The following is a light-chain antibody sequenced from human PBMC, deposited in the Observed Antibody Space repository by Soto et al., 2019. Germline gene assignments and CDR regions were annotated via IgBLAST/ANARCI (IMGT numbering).Light chain of an antibody. Sequence: QSALTQPASVSGSPGQSITISCTGTSSDVGGYNYVSWYQQHPGKAPKLMIYEVSNRPSGVSNRSSGSKSGNTASLTISGLQAEEEADYYCTSYTSSTFYGFGTGTKVTVL. CDR2: EVS. CDR3: TSYTSSTFYG. J-gene: IGLJ1*01. CDR1: SSDVGGYNY. V-gene: IGLV2-14*01.